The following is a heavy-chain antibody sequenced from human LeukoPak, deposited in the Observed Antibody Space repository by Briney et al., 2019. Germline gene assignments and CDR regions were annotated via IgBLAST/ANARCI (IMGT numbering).Heavy chain of an antibody. V-gene: IGHV4-59*01. CDR1: GGSISSYY. D-gene: IGHD6-13*01. CDR3: ARGHVGSSSWCDSAEYFQH. Sequence: SETLSLTCTVSGGSISSYYWSWIRPPPGKGLEWIGYIHYSGSTSYNPSLKSRVTISVDTSKNQFSLKLSSVTAADTAVYYCARGHVGSSSWCDSAEYFQHWGQGTLVTVSS. CDR2: IHYSGST. J-gene: IGHJ1*01.